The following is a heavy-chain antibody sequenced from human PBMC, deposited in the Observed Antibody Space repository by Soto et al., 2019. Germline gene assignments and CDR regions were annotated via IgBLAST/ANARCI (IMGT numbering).Heavy chain of an antibody. V-gene: IGHV4-34*01. J-gene: IGHJ5*02. CDR1: GGSFSGYY. D-gene: IGHD3-10*01. CDR2: INHSGST. Sequence: SETLSLTCAVDGGSFSGYYWSWIRQPPGKGLEWIGEINHSGSTYYNPSLKSRVTISVDTSKNQFSLKLSSVTAADTAVYYCARGSELDLWFGGGSPGTSSWLPNWFDPWGQGTLVTVSS. CDR3: ARGSELDLWFGGGSPGTSSWLPNWFDP.